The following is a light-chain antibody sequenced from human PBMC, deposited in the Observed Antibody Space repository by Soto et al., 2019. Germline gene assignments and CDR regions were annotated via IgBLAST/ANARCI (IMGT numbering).Light chain of an antibody. CDR3: NSFTTSSTYV. CDR2: GNN. J-gene: IGLJ1*01. CDR1: SSNIGSNA. V-gene: IGLV1-44*01. Sequence: QSVLTQPPSASGTPGQRVTISCSGSSSNIGSNAVNWYQQLPGAAPKLLIYGNNQRPSGVPDRFSGSKSGNTASLTISGLQAEDEADYYCNSFTTSSTYVFGTGTKVTVL.